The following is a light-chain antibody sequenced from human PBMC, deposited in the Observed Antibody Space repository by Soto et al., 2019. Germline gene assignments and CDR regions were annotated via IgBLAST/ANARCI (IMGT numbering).Light chain of an antibody. V-gene: IGKV1-9*01. CDR2: GAS. Sequence: DIQLTQSPSFLSASVGDRVTVTCRSSQDISSYLACDQQKPGKAPKILIYGASTLQSGVPPRFGGSGSGTAFTPTISSLQPEDFATYFCQQVHDYPITFGGGTKV. J-gene: IGKJ4*01. CDR1: QDISSY. CDR3: QQVHDYPIT.